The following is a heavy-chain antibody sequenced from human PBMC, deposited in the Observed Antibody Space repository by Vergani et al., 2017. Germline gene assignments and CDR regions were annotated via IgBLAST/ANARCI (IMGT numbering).Heavy chain of an antibody. CDR1: GGSISSGGYY. CDR2: IYYSGST. D-gene: IGHD3-3*01. V-gene: IGHV4-31*03. CDR3: ARQVFWSGYFHPDAFDI. J-gene: IGHJ3*02. Sequence: QVQLQESGPGLVKPSQTLSLTCTVSGGSISSGGYYWSWIRQHPGKGLEWIGYIYYSGSTYYNPSLKSRVTISVDTSKNQFSLKLSSVTAADTAVYYCARQVFWSGYFHPDAFDIWGQGTMVTVSS.